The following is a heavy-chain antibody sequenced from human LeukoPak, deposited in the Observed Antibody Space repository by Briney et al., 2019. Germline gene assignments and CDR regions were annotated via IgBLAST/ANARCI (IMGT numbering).Heavy chain of an antibody. D-gene: IGHD3-10*01. Sequence: GGSLRLSCAASGFTFRTYWMSWVRQAPGKGLEWVANIKRDGSKIYYVDSVKGRFTISRDNDKNSLYLQMNCLRAEDTAVYYCTRDSQGSGIYSVDYWGQGTLVTVSS. V-gene: IGHV3-7*05. CDR1: GFTFRTYW. CDR2: IKRDGSKI. J-gene: IGHJ4*02. CDR3: TRDSQGSGIYSVDY.